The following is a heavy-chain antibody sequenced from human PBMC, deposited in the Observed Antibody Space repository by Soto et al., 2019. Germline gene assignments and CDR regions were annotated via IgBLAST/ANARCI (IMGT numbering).Heavy chain of an antibody. CDR3: ARGVGSGSYYNQYNWFDP. D-gene: IGHD3-10*01. CDR1: AYTFTNYG. Sequence: ASVKVSCKASAYTFTNYGISWVRQAPGQEHEWMGWINTYNGNTNYAQKLQGRVTMTTDTSTNTAYMELRSLRSDDTAVYYCARGVGSGSYYNQYNWFDPWGQGTLVTVSS. J-gene: IGHJ5*02. V-gene: IGHV1-18*01. CDR2: INTYNGNT.